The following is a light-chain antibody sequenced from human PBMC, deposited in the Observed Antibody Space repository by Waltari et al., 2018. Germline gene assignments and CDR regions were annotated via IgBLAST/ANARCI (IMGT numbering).Light chain of an antibody. CDR1: SSAVGLYTH. CDR2: DVS. J-gene: IGLJ1*01. Sequence: QSALTQTASVSGSPGQSLTISCPGTSSAVGLYTHVSWYQQNPGKAPKVMIYDVSNRPSGVSNRFSGSKTGNTASLSISGLQAEDEADYYCSSFTTSSTYVFGTGTKVTVL. V-gene: IGLV2-14*03. CDR3: SSFTTSSTYV.